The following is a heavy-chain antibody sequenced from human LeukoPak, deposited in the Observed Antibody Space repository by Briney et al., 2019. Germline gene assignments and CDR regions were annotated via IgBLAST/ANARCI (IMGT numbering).Heavy chain of an antibody. J-gene: IGHJ3*02. Sequence: PGGSLRLSCAASGFTFSSYSMNWVRQAPGKGLEWVSSISSSSSYIYYADSVKGRFTISRDNAKNSLYLQMNSLRAEDTAVYYCAKVVTAIPFDAFDIWGQGTMVTVSS. D-gene: IGHD2-21*02. CDR2: ISSSSSYI. V-gene: IGHV3-21*01. CDR3: AKVVTAIPFDAFDI. CDR1: GFTFSSYS.